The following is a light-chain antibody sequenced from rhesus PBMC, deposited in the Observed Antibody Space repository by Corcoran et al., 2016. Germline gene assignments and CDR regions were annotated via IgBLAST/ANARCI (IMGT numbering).Light chain of an antibody. V-gene: IGKV1-22*01. J-gene: IGKJ1*01. CDR3: QQYSSSPWT. CDR1: QSISSW. CDR2: KAS. Sequence: DIQMTQSPSSLSASVGDTVTITCRASQSISSWLAWYQQKPGKGPKLLIYKASTLQSGVQSRFSGSGSGTEFTLTSSSLQSEDFDTYYCQQYSSSPWTFGQGTKVEIK.